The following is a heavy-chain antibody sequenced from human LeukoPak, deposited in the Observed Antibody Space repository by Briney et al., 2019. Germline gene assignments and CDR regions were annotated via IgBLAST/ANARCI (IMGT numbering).Heavy chain of an antibody. J-gene: IGHJ4*01. CDR2: INPHTGAT. CDR3: ARGGDYDDSVRSWTGT. Sequence: ASVKVSCKPSGYSFSYYSIHWVRQAPGQVFEWMGWINPHTGATKYAQKFQGRVSMTRYTSISTAYLELSRLTNDDTAVYYCARGGDYDDSVRSWTGTWGQGALVTVSS. V-gene: IGHV1-2*02. CDR1: GYSFSYYS. D-gene: IGHD4-17*01.